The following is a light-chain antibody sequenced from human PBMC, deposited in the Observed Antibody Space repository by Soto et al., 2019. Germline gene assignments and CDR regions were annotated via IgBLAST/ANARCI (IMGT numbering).Light chain of an antibody. CDR1: SSDVGGYNL. CDR3: WSYAGGNYYV. Sequence: QSALTQPASVSGSPGQSITISCTGTSSDVGGYNLVSWYQHHPGKAPKLMIYEGTTRPSGISNRFSGSKSGNTASLTISGLQAEDEADYYCWSYAGGNYYVFGSGTKVTVL. J-gene: IGLJ1*01. CDR2: EGT. V-gene: IGLV2-23*01.